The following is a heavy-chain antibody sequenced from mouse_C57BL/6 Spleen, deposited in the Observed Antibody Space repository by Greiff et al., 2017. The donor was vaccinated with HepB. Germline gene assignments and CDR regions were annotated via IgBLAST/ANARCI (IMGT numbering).Heavy chain of an antibody. D-gene: IGHD1-1*01. CDR3: ARGYYGPYYFDY. CDR2: IYPGSGNT. Sequence: QVHVKQSGAELVRPGASVKLSCKASGYTFTDYYINWVKQRPGQGLEWIARIYPGSGNTYYNEKFKGKATLTAEKSSSTAYMQLSSLTSEDSAVYFCARGYYGPYYFDYWGQGTTLTVSS. CDR1: GYTFTDYY. J-gene: IGHJ2*01. V-gene: IGHV1-76*01.